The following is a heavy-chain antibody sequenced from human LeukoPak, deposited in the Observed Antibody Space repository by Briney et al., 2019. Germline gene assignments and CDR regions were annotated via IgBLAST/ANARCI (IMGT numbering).Heavy chain of an antibody. CDR1: GGSINSGSYY. J-gene: IGHJ4*02. D-gene: IGHD2-21*01. CDR3: ARGVVIAPQTFDY. CDR2: IYTSGST. V-gene: IGHV4-61*02. Sequence: PSQTLSLTCTVSGGSINSGSYYWSWIRQPAGKGLEWIGRIYTSGSTNYNPSLKSRVTISLDTSKNQFSLKLSSVTAADTAVYYCARGVVIAPQTFDYWGQGTLVTVSS.